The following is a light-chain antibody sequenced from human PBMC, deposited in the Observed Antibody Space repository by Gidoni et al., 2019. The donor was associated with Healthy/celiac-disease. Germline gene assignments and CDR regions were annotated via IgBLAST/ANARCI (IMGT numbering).Light chain of an antibody. Sequence: SYELTQPLSVSLALGQTARITCGGNNIGSKNVHWYQQQPGQAPVLVIFGDSNRPSGIPERFSGSNSGNTATLIISRAQAGDEADYYCQVWDSSTVVFGGGTKLTVL. CDR1: NIGSKN. J-gene: IGLJ2*01. V-gene: IGLV3-9*01. CDR2: GDS. CDR3: QVWDSSTVV.